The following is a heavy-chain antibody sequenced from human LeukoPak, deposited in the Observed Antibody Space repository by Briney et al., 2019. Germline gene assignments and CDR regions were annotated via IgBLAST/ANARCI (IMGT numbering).Heavy chain of an antibody. CDR1: GGTFSSYA. J-gene: IGHJ3*02. V-gene: IGHV1-69*13. CDR2: IIPIFGTA. CDR3: ASPPDPYYYDSSGYYFAFDI. D-gene: IGHD3-22*01. Sequence: GASVKVSCKASGGTFSSYAISWVRQAPGQGLEWMGGIIPIFGTANYAQKFQGRVTITADESTSTAYMELSSLRSEDTAVYYCASPPDPYYYDSSGYYFAFDIWGQGTMVTVFS.